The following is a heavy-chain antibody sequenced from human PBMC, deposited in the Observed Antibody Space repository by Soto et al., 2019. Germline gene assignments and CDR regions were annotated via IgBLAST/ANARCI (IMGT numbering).Heavy chain of an antibody. CDR1: GGSISSGYYY. CDR2: LLQWEH. J-gene: IGHJ6*02. Sequence: QVQLQESGPGLVKPSQTLSLTCSVSGGSISSGYYYWSWIRQPPREGPGVDWEHLLQWEHLLQPAPQESPYHINRPVQEPVLLKVGSVTAADTAVYYCASSSLYGMDVWGQGTTVTVSS. V-gene: IGHV4-30-4*01. CDR3: ASSSLYGMDV.